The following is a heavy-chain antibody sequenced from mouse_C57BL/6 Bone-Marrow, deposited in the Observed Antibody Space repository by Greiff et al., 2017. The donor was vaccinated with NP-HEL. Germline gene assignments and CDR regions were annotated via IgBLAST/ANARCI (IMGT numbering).Heavy chain of an antibody. CDR3: ARKVLWYPYWYFDV. V-gene: IGHV1-39*01. Sequence: VQLKESGPELVKPGASVKISCKASGYSFTDYNMNWVKQSNGKSLEWIGVINPNYGTTSYNQKFKGKATLTVDQSSSTAYMQLNSLTSEDSAVYYCARKVLWYPYWYFDVWGTGTTVTVSS. D-gene: IGHD2-1*01. CDR2: INPNYGTT. J-gene: IGHJ1*03. CDR1: GYSFTDYN.